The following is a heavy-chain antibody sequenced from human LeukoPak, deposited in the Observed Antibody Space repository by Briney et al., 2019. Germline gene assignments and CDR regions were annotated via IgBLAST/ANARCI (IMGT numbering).Heavy chain of an antibody. J-gene: IGHJ4*02. CDR1: GYSISSGYY. CDR2: IYYSGST. CDR3: ARQAAPPRFDY. Sequence: SETLSLTCTVSGYSISSGYYWGWIRQPPGKGLEWIGYIYYSGSTNYNPSLKSRVTISVDTSKNQFSLKLSSVTAADTAVYYCARQAAPPRFDYWGQGTLVTVSS. V-gene: IGHV4-38-2*02.